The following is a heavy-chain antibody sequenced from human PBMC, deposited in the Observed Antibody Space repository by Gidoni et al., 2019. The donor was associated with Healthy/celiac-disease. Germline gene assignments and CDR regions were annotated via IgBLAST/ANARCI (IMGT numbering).Heavy chain of an antibody. V-gene: IGHV1-2*02. CDR3: ARDDGGYFDY. J-gene: IGHJ4*02. CDR2: INPNSGGT. CDR1: GYTFTGYY. D-gene: IGHD3-16*01. Sequence: QVQLVQSGAEVKKPGASVQVSCKACGYTFTGYYMHWVRQAPGQGLEWMVWINPNSGGTNDAQKFKGRVTMTRDTSISTAYMELSRLRSDDTAVYSCARDDGGYFDYWGQGTLVTVSS.